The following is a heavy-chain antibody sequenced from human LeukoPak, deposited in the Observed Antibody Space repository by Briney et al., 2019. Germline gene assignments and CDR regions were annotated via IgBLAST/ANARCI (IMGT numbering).Heavy chain of an antibody. D-gene: IGHD3-3*01. CDR2: INHSGST. CDR3: ARGKGFGLRFLEWLSTANWFDP. J-gene: IGHJ5*02. CDR1: GGSFSGYY. Sequence: SETLSLPCAVYGGSFSGYYWSWIRQPPGKGLEWIGEINHSGSTNYNPSLKSRVTISVDTSKNQFSLKLSSVTAADTAVYYCARGKGFGLRFLEWLSTANWFDPWGQGTLVTVSS. V-gene: IGHV4-34*01.